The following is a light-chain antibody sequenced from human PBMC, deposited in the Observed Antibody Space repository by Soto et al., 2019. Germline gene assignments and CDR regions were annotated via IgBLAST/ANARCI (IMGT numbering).Light chain of an antibody. V-gene: IGKV3-15*01. CDR2: GAS. CDR3: QQYKSWPPIT. Sequence: VLTPSPGTLSFSPGERDTLSCRAIESVSDNYLAWYQQRSGQAPSLLIYGASTRATGVPDRFSGTGSGTEFTLTISSLKSEDYAVYYCQQYKSWPPITFGQGTRLEIK. CDR1: ESVSDN. J-gene: IGKJ5*01.